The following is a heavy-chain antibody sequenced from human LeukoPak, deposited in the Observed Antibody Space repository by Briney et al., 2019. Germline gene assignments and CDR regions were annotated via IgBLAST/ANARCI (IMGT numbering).Heavy chain of an antibody. CDR2: ISWNSGSI. D-gene: IGHD1-1*01. V-gene: IGHV3-9*03. CDR1: GFTFDDYA. J-gene: IGHJ6*03. Sequence: GRSLRLSCAASGFTFDDYAMHWVRQAPGKGLEWVSGISWNSGSIGYADSVKGRFTIPRDNAKNSLYLQMNSLRAEDMALYYCAKDLNGFYYYYYMGVWGKGTTVTVSS. CDR3: AKDLNGFYYYYYMGV.